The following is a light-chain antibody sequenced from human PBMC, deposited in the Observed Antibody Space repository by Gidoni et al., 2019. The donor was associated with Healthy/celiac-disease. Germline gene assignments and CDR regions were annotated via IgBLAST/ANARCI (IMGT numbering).Light chain of an antibody. V-gene: IGKV4-1*01. Sequence: DIVMTQSPDALGVSLGERAPINCKSSQSVLYSANNKNYLAWYQQKPGQPPKLLIYCASTRESGVPDRFSGSGSGTDFTLTISSLQAEDVAVYYCQQYYSTPRSFGQGTKLEIK. CDR1: QSVLYSANNKNY. CDR2: CAS. J-gene: IGKJ2*04. CDR3: QQYYSTPRS.